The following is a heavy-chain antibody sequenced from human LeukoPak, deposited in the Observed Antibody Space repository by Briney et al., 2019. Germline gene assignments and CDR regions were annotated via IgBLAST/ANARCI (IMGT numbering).Heavy chain of an antibody. D-gene: IGHD4-17*01. CDR2: INPSGGST. CDR1: GYTFTSYY. J-gene: IGHJ6*02. V-gene: IGHV1-46*01. Sequence: ASVKVSCKASGYTFTSYYMHWARQAPGQGLEWMGIINPSGGSTSYAQKFQGRVTMTRDTSTSTVYMELSSLRSEDTAVYYCARDRPAGLYGDYGMDVWGQGTTVTVSS. CDR3: ARDRPAGLYGDYGMDV.